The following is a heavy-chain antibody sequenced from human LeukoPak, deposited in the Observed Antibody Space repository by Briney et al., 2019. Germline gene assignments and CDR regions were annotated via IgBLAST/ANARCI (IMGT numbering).Heavy chain of an antibody. Sequence: GGSLRLSCAASGFTFSSYAMHWVRQAPGKGLEWVAVISYDGSNKYYADSVKGRFTISRDNSKNTLYLQMNSLRAEDTAVYYCARVRERGSPRGNAFDIWGQGTMITVSS. V-gene: IGHV3-30-3*01. D-gene: IGHD1-1*01. CDR1: GFTFSSYA. CDR3: ARVRERGSPRGNAFDI. CDR2: ISYDGSNK. J-gene: IGHJ3*02.